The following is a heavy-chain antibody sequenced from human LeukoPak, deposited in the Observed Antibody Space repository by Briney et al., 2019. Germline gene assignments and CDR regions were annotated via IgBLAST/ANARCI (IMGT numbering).Heavy chain of an antibody. D-gene: IGHD6-13*01. J-gene: IGHJ4*02. CDR1: GGTFSSYA. V-gene: IGHV1-69*01. CDR2: IIPIFGTA. CDR3: AREGIAAGGQRDSDY. Sequence: SVKVSCKASGGTFSSYAISWVRQAPGQGLEWMGGIIPIFGTANYAQKFQGRVTITADESTSTAYMELSSLRSEDTAVYYCAREGIAAGGQRDSDYWGQGTLVTVSS.